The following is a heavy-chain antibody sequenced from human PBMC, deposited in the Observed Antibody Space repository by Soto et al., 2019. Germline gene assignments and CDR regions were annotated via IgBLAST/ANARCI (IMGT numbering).Heavy chain of an antibody. Sequence: QVQLQQCGAGLLKPSETLSLTCAVYGGSFNGYYWSWIRQPPGKGLEWMGEINHSGDTNYNPSLKSRVTISVDMSKNQFYRKLSAVTAADTAVYYCARGRKQLVLAYYDYYGMDVWGQGPTVTVSS. CDR2: INHSGDT. CDR3: ARGRKQLVLAYYDYYGMDV. J-gene: IGHJ6*02. CDR1: GGSFNGYY. D-gene: IGHD6-13*01. V-gene: IGHV4-34*01.